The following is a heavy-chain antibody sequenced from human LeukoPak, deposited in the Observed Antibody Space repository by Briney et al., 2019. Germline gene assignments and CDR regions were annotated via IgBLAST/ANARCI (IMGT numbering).Heavy chain of an antibody. J-gene: IGHJ4*02. Sequence: GGSLRLSCAASGFTFSTFAMIWVRQPPGKGLEWVSSIFPSGGEIHYADSVKGRFTISRDNSKNTLYLQMNSLRAEDTAVYYCAKTPRRYQNYYDSSGSGVYFDYWGQGTLVTVSS. CDR1: GFTFSTFA. CDR3: AKTPRRYQNYYDSSGSGVYFDY. D-gene: IGHD3-22*01. V-gene: IGHV3-23*01. CDR2: IFPSGGEI.